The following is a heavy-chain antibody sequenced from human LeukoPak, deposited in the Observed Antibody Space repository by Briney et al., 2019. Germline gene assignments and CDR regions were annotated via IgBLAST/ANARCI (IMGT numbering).Heavy chain of an antibody. J-gene: IGHJ5*02. CDR3: ARLVRLLTDWFDP. Sequence: GESLKISCKGSGSNFTKHWIGWARQMPGKGLEWMGIIYPDDSDTKYSPSFEGQVTISVDKSISTAYLQWSSLKASDTAIYYCARLVRLLTDWFDPWGQGTLVTVSS. V-gene: IGHV5-51*01. D-gene: IGHD3-10*02. CDR2: IYPDDSDT. CDR1: GSNFTKHW.